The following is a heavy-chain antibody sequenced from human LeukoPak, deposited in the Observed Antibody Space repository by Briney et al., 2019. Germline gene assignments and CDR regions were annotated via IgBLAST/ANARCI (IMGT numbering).Heavy chain of an antibody. CDR3: ARDTNRFATTSDY. Sequence: ASVKVSCKASGYTFTSYYIHWVRQAPGQGLEWMGWINPNSGGTNYAQKFKGRVIMTRDTSISTAYTELSRLRSDDTAVYYCARDTNRFATTSDYWGQGTLVTVSS. J-gene: IGHJ4*02. CDR1: GYTFTSYY. D-gene: IGHD2/OR15-2a*01. CDR2: INPNSGGT. V-gene: IGHV1-2*02.